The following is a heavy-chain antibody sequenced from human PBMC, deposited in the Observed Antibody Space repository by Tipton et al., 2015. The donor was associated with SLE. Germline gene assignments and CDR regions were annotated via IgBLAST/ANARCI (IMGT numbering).Heavy chain of an antibody. CDR1: GFTVSSNY. Sequence: QLVQSGGGLVQRGGSLRLSCAASGFTVSSNYMNWVRQAPGKGLEWVSVIYSGGATYYADSVKGRFTISRDNSKNTLYLQMNSLRPEDTAVYYCARRVGSYYGMDVWGQGTTVTVSS. V-gene: IGHV3-53*04. CDR2: IYSGGAT. J-gene: IGHJ6*02. CDR3: ARRVGSYYGMDV. D-gene: IGHD3-10*01.